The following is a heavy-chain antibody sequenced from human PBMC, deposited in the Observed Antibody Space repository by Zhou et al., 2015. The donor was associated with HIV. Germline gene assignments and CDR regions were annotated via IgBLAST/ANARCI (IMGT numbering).Heavy chain of an antibody. CDR3: ARDRGAARTDWRYFDL. CDR2: IIPVFGTA. V-gene: IGHV1-69*06. J-gene: IGHJ2*01. Sequence: QVQLIQSGAEMKKPGSSVKVSCLASGGTFGYYGISWVRQAPGQGLEWMGGIIPVFGTANYAQRFQGRVSMTADRSTNTAYMEVRSLRYEDTAVYYCARDRGAARTDWRYFDLWGRGTLVIVSS. CDR1: GGTFGYYG. D-gene: IGHD6-6*01.